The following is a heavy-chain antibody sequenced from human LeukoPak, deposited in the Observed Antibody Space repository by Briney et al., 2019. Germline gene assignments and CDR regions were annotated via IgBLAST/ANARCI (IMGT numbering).Heavy chain of an antibody. CDR3: ARRRGSGSPHHYYYGMDV. CDR1: GFTFSSYE. Sequence: GGSLRLSCAAPGFTFSSYEMNWVRQAPGKGLEWISYISSSGSTIYYADSVKGRFTISRDNAKNSLYLQMNSLRAEDTAVYYCARRRGSGSPHHYYYGMDVWGKGTTVTVSS. CDR2: ISSSGSTI. V-gene: IGHV3-48*03. J-gene: IGHJ6*04. D-gene: IGHD3-10*01.